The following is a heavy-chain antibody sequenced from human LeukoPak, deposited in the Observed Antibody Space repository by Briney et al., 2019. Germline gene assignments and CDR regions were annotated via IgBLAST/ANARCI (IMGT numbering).Heavy chain of an antibody. J-gene: IGHJ6*02. CDR3: ARAYSSSWYGGLDYYYNMDV. D-gene: IGHD6-13*01. V-gene: IGHV3-21*01. CDR2: ISSSSSYI. Sequence: GSLRLSCAASGFTFSSYSMNWVRQAPGKGLEWVSCISSSSSYIYYADSVKGRFTISRDNAKNSLYLQMNSLRAEDTAVYYCARAYSSSWYGGLDYYYNMDVWGPGTTVTVSS. CDR1: GFTFSSYS.